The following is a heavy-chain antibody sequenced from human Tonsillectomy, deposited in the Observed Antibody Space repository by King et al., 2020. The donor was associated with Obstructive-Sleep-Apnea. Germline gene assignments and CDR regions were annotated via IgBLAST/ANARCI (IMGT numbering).Heavy chain of an antibody. CDR3: ARPLMGRGINRYYYGMDV. CDR2: ISAYNGNT. Sequence: QLVQSGSEVKKPGASVKVSCEASGYTFASYGISWVRQAPGQGLEYMGWISAYNGNTNNAQKFQGRVTMTTDTSTSTAYMEVRSLRSDDTAVYYCARPLMGRGINRYYYGMDVWGQGTTVTVSS. CDR1: GYTFASYG. D-gene: IGHD3-10*01. J-gene: IGHJ6*02. V-gene: IGHV1-18*01.